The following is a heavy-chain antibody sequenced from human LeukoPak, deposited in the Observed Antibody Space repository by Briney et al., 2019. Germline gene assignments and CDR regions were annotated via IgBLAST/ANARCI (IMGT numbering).Heavy chain of an antibody. CDR2: INYSGST. Sequence: PSETLSLTCAVYGGSFSGYYWSWIRQPPGKGLEWIGEINYSGSTNYNPSLKSRVTISVDTSKNQFSLKLSSVTAADTAVYYCARGSWDTAMVVDYWGQGTLVTVSS. V-gene: IGHV4-34*01. D-gene: IGHD5-18*01. J-gene: IGHJ4*02. CDR3: ARGSWDTAMVVDY. CDR1: GGSFSGYY.